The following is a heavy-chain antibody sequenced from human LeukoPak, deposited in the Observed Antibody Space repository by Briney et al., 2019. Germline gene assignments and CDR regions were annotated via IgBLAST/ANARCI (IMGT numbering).Heavy chain of an antibody. V-gene: IGHV4-31*03. CDR1: GGSVSSGSYY. J-gene: IGHJ4*02. D-gene: IGHD4-23*01. CDR3: AREGTVVPFDY. Sequence: SETLSLTCTVSGGSVSSGSYYWSWIRQPPGKGLEWIGYIYYSGSTYYNPSLKSRVTISVDTSKNQFSLKLSSVTAADTAVYYCAREGTVVPFDYWGQGTLVTVSS. CDR2: IYYSGST.